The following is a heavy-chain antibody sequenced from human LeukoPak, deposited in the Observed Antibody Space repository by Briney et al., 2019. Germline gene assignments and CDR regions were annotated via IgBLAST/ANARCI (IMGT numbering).Heavy chain of an antibody. CDR3: ARDDYYDSSGLGY. J-gene: IGHJ4*02. V-gene: IGHV3-30*04. CDR1: GFTFSRYS. Sequence: GGSLRLSCAASGFTFSRYSMNWVRQAPGKGLEWVAVMSHGGSNEYYADSVKGRFTISRDDSKNIVYLQMDSLRPEDTAVYYCARDDYYDSSGLGYWGQGTLVTVSS. CDR2: MSHGGSNE. D-gene: IGHD3-22*01.